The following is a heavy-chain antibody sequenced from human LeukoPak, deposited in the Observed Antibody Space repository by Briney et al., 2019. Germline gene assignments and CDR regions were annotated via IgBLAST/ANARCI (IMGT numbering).Heavy chain of an antibody. D-gene: IGHD1-26*01. J-gene: IGHJ5*02. V-gene: IGHV4-59*01. Sequence: SETLSLTCTVSGGSISSYYWSWIRQPPGKGLEWIGYIYYSGSTNYNPSLKSRVSISVDTSKNQFSLKVSSVTAADTAVYYCARSEWELRDWFDPWGQGTLVTVSS. CDR1: GGSISSYY. CDR2: IYYSGST. CDR3: ARSEWELRDWFDP.